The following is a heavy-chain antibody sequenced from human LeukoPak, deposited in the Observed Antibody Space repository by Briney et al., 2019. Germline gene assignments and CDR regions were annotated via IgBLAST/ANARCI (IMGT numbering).Heavy chain of an antibody. CDR3: AKDSGQQTTWYYGMDV. J-gene: IGHJ6*02. V-gene: IGHV3-30*18. CDR1: GFTFSSYG. D-gene: IGHD4-11*01. Sequence: GRSLRLSCAASGFTFSSYGMHWVRQAPGKGLEWVAVISYDGSNKYYADSVKGRFTISRDNSKNTLYLQTNSLRAGDTAVYYCAKDSGQQTTWYYGMDVWGQGITVTVSS. CDR2: ISYDGSNK.